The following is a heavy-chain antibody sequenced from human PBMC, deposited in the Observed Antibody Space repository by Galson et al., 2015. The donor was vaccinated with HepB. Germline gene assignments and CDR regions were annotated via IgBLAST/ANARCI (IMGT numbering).Heavy chain of an antibody. CDR2: IYPGDSDT. CDR1: GYSFTSYW. J-gene: IGHJ6*02. D-gene: IGHD6-13*01. Sequence: QSGAEVKKPGESLKISCTGSGYSFTSYWIGWVRQMPGKGLEWMGIIYPGDSDTRNSPSFQGQVTIAADKSISTAYLQWSSLKASDTAMYYCARLAQQHLGYYGMDVWGQGTTVTVSS. CDR3: ARLAQQHLGYYGMDV. V-gene: IGHV5-51*01.